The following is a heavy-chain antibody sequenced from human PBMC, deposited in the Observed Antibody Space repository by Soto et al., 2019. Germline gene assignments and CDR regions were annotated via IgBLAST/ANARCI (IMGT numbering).Heavy chain of an antibody. D-gene: IGHD2-2*01. Sequence: SETLSLTCAVYGGSFSGYYWSWIRQPPGKGLEWIGEINHSGSTNYNPSLKSRVTISVDTSKNQFSLKLSSVTAADTAVYYCASLSRYCSSTSCYNWFDPWGQGTLVTVSS. J-gene: IGHJ5*02. CDR1: GGSFSGYY. CDR3: ASLSRYCSSTSCYNWFDP. V-gene: IGHV4-34*01. CDR2: INHSGST.